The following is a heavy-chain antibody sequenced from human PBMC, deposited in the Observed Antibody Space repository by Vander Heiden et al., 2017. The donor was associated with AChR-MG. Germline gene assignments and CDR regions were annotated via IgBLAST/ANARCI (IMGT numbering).Heavy chain of an antibody. Sequence: QVQLQESGPGLVKPSETLSLTCAVSGYSISSGYYWGWIRQPPGKGLEWIGSIYHSGSTYYNPSLKSRVTISVDTSKNQFSLKLSSVTAADTAVYYCARRGRREYRTYLPFDYWGQGTLVTVSS. CDR3: ARRGRREYRTYLPFDY. CDR1: GYSISSGYY. V-gene: IGHV4-38-2*01. CDR2: IYHSGST. D-gene: IGHD5-12*01. J-gene: IGHJ4*02.